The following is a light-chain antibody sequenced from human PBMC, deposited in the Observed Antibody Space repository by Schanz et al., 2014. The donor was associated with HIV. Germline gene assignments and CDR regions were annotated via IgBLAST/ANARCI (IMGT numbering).Light chain of an antibody. CDR2: GVF. CDR3: GALSTSDAPV. Sequence: QSALTQPASVSGSPGQSISISCTGTSGDVGSYNYVSWYQQHPGKAPKVVIYGVFDRPSGVSNRFSGSRSGNTASLTIFDLQPEDEADYYCGALSTSDAPVFGTGTKLTVL. J-gene: IGLJ1*01. V-gene: IGLV2-14*03. CDR1: SGDVGSYNY.